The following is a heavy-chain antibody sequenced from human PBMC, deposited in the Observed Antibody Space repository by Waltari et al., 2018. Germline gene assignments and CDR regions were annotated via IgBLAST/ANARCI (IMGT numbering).Heavy chain of an antibody. CDR1: GVTFSSYG. J-gene: IGHJ4*02. Sequence: QVQLVESGGGVVQPGRSRRLSCAASGVTFSSYGMHWVRQAPGKGLEWVAVIWYDGMNKYCAASVKGRFTISRDNSKNTLYLQMNSLRAEDTAVYYCAKELSWDYWGQGTLVTVSS. V-gene: IGHV3-33*06. CDR3: AKELSWDY. CDR2: IWYDGMNK. D-gene: IGHD2-2*01.